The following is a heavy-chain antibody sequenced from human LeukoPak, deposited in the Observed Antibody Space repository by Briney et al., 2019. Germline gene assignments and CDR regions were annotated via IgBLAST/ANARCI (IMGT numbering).Heavy chain of an antibody. D-gene: IGHD5-12*01. J-gene: IGHJ4*02. CDR2: IDPNSGGT. V-gene: IGHV1-2*02. CDR3: ARIGQDIATDY. Sequence: ASVKVSCKASGYTFTGYYMHWVRQAPGQGLGWMGWIDPNSGGTNYAQKFQGRVTMTRDTAISTAYMELSRLRSDATAVYYCARIGQDIATDYWGQGTLVTVSS. CDR1: GYTFTGYY.